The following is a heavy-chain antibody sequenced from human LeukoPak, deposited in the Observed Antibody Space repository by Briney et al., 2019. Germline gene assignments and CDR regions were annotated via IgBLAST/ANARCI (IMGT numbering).Heavy chain of an antibody. CDR2: TSSSGSDK. CDR3: ARRTHGAFAI. D-gene: IGHD5-24*01. J-gene: IGHJ3*02. CDR1: GFPFSDHE. V-gene: IGHV3-48*03. Sequence: GGSLRLSCAASGFPFSDHEMNWVRQAPGRGLEWVSYTSSSGSDKYYPDSVKGRFTISRDNAKNSLYLQMNSLRAEDTAVYYCARRTHGAFAIWGQGTKVTVSS.